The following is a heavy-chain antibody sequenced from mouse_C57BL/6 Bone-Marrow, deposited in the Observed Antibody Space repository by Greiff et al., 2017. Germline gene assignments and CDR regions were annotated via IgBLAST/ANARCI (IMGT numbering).Heavy chain of an antibody. J-gene: IGHJ1*03. CDR3: ARSYNWYFDV. V-gene: IGHV1-4*01. D-gene: IGHD1-1*01. Sequence: QVQLQQSGAELARPGASVKMSCTASGYTFTSYTMHWVKQRPGQGLEWIGYINPSSGYTKYNQTFKDKATLTADKSSSTAYMQLSSLTSEDSAVYYCARSYNWYFDVWGTGTTVTVSS. CDR2: INPSSGYT. CDR1: GYTFTSYT.